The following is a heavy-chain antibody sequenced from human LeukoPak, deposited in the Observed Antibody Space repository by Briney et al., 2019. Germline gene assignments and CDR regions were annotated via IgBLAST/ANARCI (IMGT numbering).Heavy chain of an antibody. CDR1: GVTFSSYA. J-gene: IGHJ4*02. V-gene: IGHV1-69*13. CDR3: AADYGDSHVDY. D-gene: IGHD4-17*01. Sequence: ASVKVSCKASGVTFSSYAISWVRQAPGQGLEWMGGIIPIFGTANYAQKFQGRVTITADESTSTAYMELSSLRSEDTAVYYCAADYGDSHVDYWGQGTLVTVSS. CDR2: IIPIFGTA.